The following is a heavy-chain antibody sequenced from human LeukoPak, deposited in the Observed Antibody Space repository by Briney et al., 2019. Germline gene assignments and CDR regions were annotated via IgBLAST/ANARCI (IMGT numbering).Heavy chain of an antibody. CDR3: ALTGYYRGPVDY. CDR1: GGSISSSSYY. V-gene: IGHV4-39*07. D-gene: IGHD3-9*01. J-gene: IGHJ4*02. Sequence: SETLSLTCTVSGGSISSSSYYWGWIRQPPGKGLEWIGSIYYSGSTYYNPSLKSRVTISVDTSKNQFSLKLSSVTAADTAVYYCALTGYYRGPVDYWGQGTLVTVSS. CDR2: IYYSGST.